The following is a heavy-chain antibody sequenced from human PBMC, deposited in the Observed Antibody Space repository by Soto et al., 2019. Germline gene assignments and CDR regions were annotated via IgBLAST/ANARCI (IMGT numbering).Heavy chain of an antibody. Sequence: EVQLEESGGGLVEPGRSLRLSCEGFGFTFGDYAMHWVRQAPGKGLEWVSGISWNSVSIGYADSVKGRFIISRDNAKNSLYLEMTNLRVEDTAWYYCAKVHGSSGWERWFDPWGQGTLVTVSS. V-gene: IGHV3-9*01. CDR3: AKVHGSSGWERWFDP. CDR1: GFTFGDYA. J-gene: IGHJ5*02. D-gene: IGHD6-19*01. CDR2: ISWNSVSI.